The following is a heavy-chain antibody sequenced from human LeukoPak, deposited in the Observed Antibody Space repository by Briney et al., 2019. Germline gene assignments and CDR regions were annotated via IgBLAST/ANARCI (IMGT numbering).Heavy chain of an antibody. CDR2: IYTTGST. J-gene: IGHJ5*02. Sequence: PSKTLSLTRTVSGGSISGYYWSWIRQPAGKALEWIGRIYTTGSTNYNPSLKSRVTISVDTSKNQFSLKLSSVTAADTAVYYCARDRLQLQSWGQGTLVTVSS. CDR3: ARDRLQLQS. D-gene: IGHD1-1*01. V-gene: IGHV4-4*07. CDR1: GGSISGYY.